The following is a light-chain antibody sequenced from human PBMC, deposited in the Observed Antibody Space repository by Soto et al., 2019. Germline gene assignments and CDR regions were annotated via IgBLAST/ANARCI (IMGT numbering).Light chain of an antibody. Sequence: EIVLTQSPAPLSLSPGERATLSCRASQSVSSYLAWYQQKPGQAPRLLIYDASNRATGIPARFSGSGSGTDFTLTISSLEPEDFAVYYWQQRSNWPPAFGQGTKLEIK. CDR2: DAS. J-gene: IGKJ2*01. CDR3: QQRSNWPPA. V-gene: IGKV3-11*01. CDR1: QSVSSY.